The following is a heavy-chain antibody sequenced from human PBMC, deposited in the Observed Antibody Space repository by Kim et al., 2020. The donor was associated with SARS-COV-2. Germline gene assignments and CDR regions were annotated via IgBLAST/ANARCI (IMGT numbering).Heavy chain of an antibody. CDR2: IYYSGST. J-gene: IGHJ4*02. CDR1: GGSISSSSYY. V-gene: IGHV4-39*01. Sequence: SETLSLTCTVSGGSISSSSYYWGWIRQPPGKGLEWIGSIYYSGSTYYNPSLKSRVTISVDTSKNQFSLKLSSVTAADTAVYYCARHDIVVVVAATINYFDHWGQGTLVTVSS. CDR3: ARHDIVVVVAATINYFDH. D-gene: IGHD2-15*01.